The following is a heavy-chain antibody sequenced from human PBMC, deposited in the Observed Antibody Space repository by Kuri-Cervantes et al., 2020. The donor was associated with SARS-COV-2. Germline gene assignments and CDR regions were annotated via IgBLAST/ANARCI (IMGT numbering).Heavy chain of an antibody. CDR3: SPFYYRSINNWSDP. D-gene: IGHD3-10*01. CDR1: GSTFSGPA. V-gene: IGHV1-58*02. CDR2: FVVGSGKT. J-gene: IGHJ5*02. Sequence: PSVKVSCKASGSTFSGPAIQWVRQARGQRLEWKGWFVVGSGKTDYAREFQERVTITRDMSTTTMYMELSGLRSNDTAMYYFSPFYYRSINNWSDPWGQGTQVTVSS.